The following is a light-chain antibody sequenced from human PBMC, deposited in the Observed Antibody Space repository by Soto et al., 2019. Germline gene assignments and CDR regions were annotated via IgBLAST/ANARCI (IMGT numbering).Light chain of an antibody. CDR2: GAS. V-gene: IGKV1-12*01. CDR1: RDISNS. J-gene: IGKJ1*01. Sequence: DIQMTQSPSSVSASVVDRLTITCLASRDISNSLAWYQQTPGKAPKLLLRGASSLHRGVSSRFSGSGSGTDFTLTISCLQSEDFATYYCQQYYSFPRTFGQGTKVDIK. CDR3: QQYYSFPRT.